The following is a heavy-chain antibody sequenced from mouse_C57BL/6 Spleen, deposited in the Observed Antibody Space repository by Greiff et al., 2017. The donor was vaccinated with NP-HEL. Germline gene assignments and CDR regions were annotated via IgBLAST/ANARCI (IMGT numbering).Heavy chain of an antibody. CDR2: IYPGDGDT. CDR3: ARGEYDERTVWFAY. V-gene: IGHV1-80*01. Sequence: VQLQQSGAELVKPGASVKISCKASGYAFSSYWMNWVKQRPGKGLEWIGQIYPGDGDTNYNGKFKGKATLTADNSSSTAYMQLSSLTSEDSAVYFCARGEYDERTVWFAYWGQGTLVTVSA. J-gene: IGHJ3*01. CDR1: GYAFSSYW. D-gene: IGHD2-14*01.